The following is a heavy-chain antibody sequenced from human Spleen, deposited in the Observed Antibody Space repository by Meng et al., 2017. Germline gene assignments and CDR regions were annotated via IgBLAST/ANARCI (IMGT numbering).Heavy chain of an antibody. V-gene: IGHV1-2*02. Sequence: ASVKVSCKASGYSFTGYYLHWLRQAPGQGLEWMGWFNPKSGGTNYAQKFQGRVTMTRNTSINTAYMELSSLRSEDTAMYSCARGTIVSTDFNWFDPWGQGTLVTSPQ. CDR2: FNPKSGGT. J-gene: IGHJ5*02. CDR3: ARGTIVSTDFNWFDP. D-gene: IGHD5/OR15-5a*01. CDR1: GYSFTGYY.